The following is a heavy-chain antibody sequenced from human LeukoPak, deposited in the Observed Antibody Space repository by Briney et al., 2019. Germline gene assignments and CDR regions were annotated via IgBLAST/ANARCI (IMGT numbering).Heavy chain of an antibody. CDR1: GHSISGGYY. J-gene: IGHJ4*02. D-gene: IGHD3-3*01. V-gene: IGHV4-38-2*02. CDR3: ASSLRFLEWKEY. Sequence: PSETLSLTCTVSGHSISGGYYWGWIRQSPGKGLEWIGSIYYTGSTYDNPSLKSRVTISVDTSKNQFSLKLSSVTAADTAVYYCASSLRFLEWKEYWGQGILVTISS. CDR2: IYYTGST.